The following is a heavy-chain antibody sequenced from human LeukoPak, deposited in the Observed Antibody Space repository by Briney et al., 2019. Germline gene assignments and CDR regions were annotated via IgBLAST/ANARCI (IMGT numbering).Heavy chain of an antibody. Sequence: SGGSPRLSCAASGFTFSSYGMHWVRQAPGKGLEWVAVIWYDGSNKYYADSVKGRFTISRDNSKNTLYLQMNSLRAEDTAVYYCARPPPDFDWSFDYWGQGTLVTVSS. J-gene: IGHJ4*02. CDR2: IWYDGSNK. CDR3: ARPPPDFDWSFDY. D-gene: IGHD3-9*01. V-gene: IGHV3-33*01. CDR1: GFTFSSYG.